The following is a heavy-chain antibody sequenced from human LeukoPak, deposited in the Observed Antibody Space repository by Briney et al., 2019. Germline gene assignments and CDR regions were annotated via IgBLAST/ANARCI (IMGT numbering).Heavy chain of an antibody. CDR2: ISSDSSYI. V-gene: IGHV3-21*01. CDR3: AGDCSGGSCYRGYAFDI. D-gene: IGHD2-15*01. CDR1: GFTFSSYS. Sequence: GGSLRLSCAASGFTFSSYSMNWVRQAPGKGLEWVSSISSDSSYIFYADSVKGRFTISRDNAKNSLYLQMNSLRAEDTAVYYCAGDCSGGSCYRGYAFDIWGQGTMVTVSS. J-gene: IGHJ3*02.